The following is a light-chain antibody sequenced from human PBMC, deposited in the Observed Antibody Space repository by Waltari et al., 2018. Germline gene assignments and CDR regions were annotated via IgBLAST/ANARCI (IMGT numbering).Light chain of an antibody. V-gene: IGKV3-20*01. CDR3: QQYGTSPRT. Sequence: EIVLTQSPGTLSLSPGERATLSCRASQSVTTYLAWYQQKPGQAPRLLIYGASSRATGIPDRFSSSGSGTDFTLTISRLEPEDFAVYYCQQYGTSPRTFGQGTKLEIK. CDR1: QSVTTY. J-gene: IGKJ2*02. CDR2: GAS.